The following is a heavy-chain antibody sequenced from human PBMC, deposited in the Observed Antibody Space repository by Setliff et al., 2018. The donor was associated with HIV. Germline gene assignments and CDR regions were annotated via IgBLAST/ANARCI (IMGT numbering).Heavy chain of an antibody. CDR3: ARPLTPSYNFWGDAFGF. D-gene: IGHD3-3*01. CDR2: IGGSGGST. J-gene: IGHJ3*01. V-gene: IGHV3-23*01. CDR1: GFSFSSYA. Sequence: GGSLRLSCAANGFSFSSYAMSWVRQAPGKGLEWVSGIGGSGGSTYYADSVKGRFTISRDYSKNMVYLQVSSLRAADTAVYYCARPLTPSYNFWGDAFGFWGQGTMVTVSS.